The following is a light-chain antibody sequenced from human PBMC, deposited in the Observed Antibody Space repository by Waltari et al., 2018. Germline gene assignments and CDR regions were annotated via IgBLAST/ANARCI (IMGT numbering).Light chain of an antibody. V-gene: IGKV3-11*01. J-gene: IGKJ4*01. CDR2: DAA. CDR3: QQRSTWPSVT. CDR1: QSVGRH. Sequence: EIVLTQSPATLSLSPGERATVSCRASQSVGRHLAWYQQKAGQAPRLLIYDAANRAADTPARFSGSGSGTDFTLTISSLEAEDFAVYYCQQRSTWPSVTFGGGTKVELK.